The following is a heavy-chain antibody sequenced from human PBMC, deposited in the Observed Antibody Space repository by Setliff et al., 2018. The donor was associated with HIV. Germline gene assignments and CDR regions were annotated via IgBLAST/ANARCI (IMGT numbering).Heavy chain of an antibody. J-gene: IGHJ4*02. V-gene: IGHV3-43D*03. CDR3: AALGYSSTWNY. Sequence: GGSLRLSCAASGFTFDDYAMHWVRQAPGKGLELVSFISWDGGSSDYADSVKGRFTISRDNSKSSLFLQMDSLRAEDTAFYYCAALGYSSTWNYWGQGTLVTVSS. CDR2: ISWDGGSS. D-gene: IGHD6-13*01. CDR1: GFTFDDYA.